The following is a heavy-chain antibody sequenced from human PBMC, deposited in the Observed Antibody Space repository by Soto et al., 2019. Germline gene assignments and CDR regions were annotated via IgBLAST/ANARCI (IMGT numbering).Heavy chain of an antibody. CDR2: IKQDGGEK. CDR1: GFTFSSYW. V-gene: IGHV3-7*04. D-gene: IGHD1-26*01. J-gene: IGHJ4*02. CDR3: GRDLRDWDSGSYSYDY. Sequence: PGGSLRLSCAASGFTFSSYWISWVRQAPGKGLEWVANIKQDGGEKYYVDSVKGRFTISRDNAKKSLYLQMNSLRAEDTAVYYCGRDLRDWDSGSYSYDYWGQGTLVTVSS.